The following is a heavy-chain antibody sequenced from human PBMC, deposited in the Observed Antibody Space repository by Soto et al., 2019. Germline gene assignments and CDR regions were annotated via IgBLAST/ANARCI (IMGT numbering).Heavy chain of an antibody. J-gene: IGHJ4*02. Sequence: PSETLSLTCSVSGGSVSDKTYYWSWIRQPPGKRLEWIGYVYYSGTTNYNPALKTRVTISVDLSKNQFSLRLSSVTTADTALYYCARTTAVPNSLRSRYFFDYWGQGTLVTVSS. CDR1: GGSVSDKTYY. CDR3: ARTTAVPNSLRSRYFFDY. V-gene: IGHV4-61*01. D-gene: IGHD4-17*01. CDR2: VYYSGTT.